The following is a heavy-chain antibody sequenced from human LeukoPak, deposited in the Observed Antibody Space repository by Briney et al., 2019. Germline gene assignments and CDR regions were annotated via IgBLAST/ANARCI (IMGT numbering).Heavy chain of an antibody. CDR2: ISSSGGAI. Sequence: GGSLRLSCAVSGFTFSDYYMTWIRQAPGKGLEWVSYISSSGGAIYYADSVKGRFTISRDNAKNSLYLQMNSLRADDTAMYYCARALYSTSWSGRPYYFDYWGQGTLVTVSS. CDR3: ARALYSTSWSGRPYYFDY. V-gene: IGHV3-11*01. D-gene: IGHD6-13*01. J-gene: IGHJ4*02. CDR1: GFTFSDYY.